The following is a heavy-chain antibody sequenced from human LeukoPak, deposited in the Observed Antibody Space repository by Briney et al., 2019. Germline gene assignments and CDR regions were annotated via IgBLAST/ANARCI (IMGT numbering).Heavy chain of an antibody. J-gene: IGHJ4*02. CDR3: ARVIAYYYDSSGYYLDY. Sequence: ASVKVSCKASAYTFTSYGISWVRQAPGQGLEWMGWISAYNGNTNYAQKLQGRVTMTTDTSTSTAYMELRSLRSDDTAVYYCARVIAYYYDSSGYYLDYWGQGTLVTVSS. CDR2: ISAYNGNT. CDR1: AYTFTSYG. D-gene: IGHD3-22*01. V-gene: IGHV1-18*01.